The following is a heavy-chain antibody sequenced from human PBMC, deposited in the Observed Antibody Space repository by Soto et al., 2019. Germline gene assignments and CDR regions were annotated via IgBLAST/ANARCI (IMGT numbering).Heavy chain of an antibody. V-gene: IGHV3-30*18. CDR1: GFTFSSYG. D-gene: IGHD6-25*01. J-gene: IGHJ6*02. Sequence: QVQLVESGGGVVQPGRSLRLSCAASGFTFSSYGMHWVRQAPGKGLEWVAVISYDGSNKYYADSVKGRFTISRDNSKNTLYLQMTSLRAEDTAVYYFAKDRRPNYYFGMDVWGQGTTVTVSS. CDR2: ISYDGSNK. CDR3: AKDRRPNYYFGMDV.